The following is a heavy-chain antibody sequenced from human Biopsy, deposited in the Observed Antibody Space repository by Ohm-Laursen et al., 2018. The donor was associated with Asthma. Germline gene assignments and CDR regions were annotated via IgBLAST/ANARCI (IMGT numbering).Heavy chain of an antibody. CDR1: GDSFSNYA. CDR3: ARGYSGSDRIVYYYSGLEV. V-gene: IGHV1-69*13. D-gene: IGHD5-12*01. J-gene: IGHJ6*02. CDR2: LNPVIGTP. Sequence: SVKVSCKASGDSFSNYAIRWVRQAPGQGLEWMGGLNPVIGTPDHAQMFEGRVTITADESTSTAYMELSSLSSEDTAVYYCARGYSGSDRIVYYYSGLEVWGQGTTVTVSS.